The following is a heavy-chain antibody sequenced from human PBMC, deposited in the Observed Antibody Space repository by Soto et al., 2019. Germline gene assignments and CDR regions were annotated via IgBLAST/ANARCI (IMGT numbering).Heavy chain of an antibody. CDR3: ARTDCSSTSCYNYYYYGMDV. CDR1: GYSFTKYG. CDR2: INPGNGDT. J-gene: IGHJ6*02. D-gene: IGHD2-2*01. Sequence: QVQLVQSGTEVKKPGASVKVSCKTSGYSFTKYGLHWVRQAPGQSLEWMGWINPGNGDTKYSQKFQGRVTITRDTSATSAYMELSSLRSEASAVFYCARTDCSSTSCYNYYYYGMDVWGQGPTVTVSS. V-gene: IGHV1-3*01.